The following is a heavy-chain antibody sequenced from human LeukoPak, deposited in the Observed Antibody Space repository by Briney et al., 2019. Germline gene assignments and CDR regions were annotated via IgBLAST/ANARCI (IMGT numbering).Heavy chain of an antibody. CDR1: GGSVSSGDYY. V-gene: IGHV4-61*02. D-gene: IGHD2-2*01. CDR3: ARGFVPAGMAPYHYMDV. Sequence: SETLSLTCTVSGGSVSSGDYYWTWIRQPAGKGLEWIGRIYTSDNTIYNPSLRGRVTMSVDTSKSQFSLRLTSVTAADTAVYFCARGFVPAGMAPYHYMDVWGKGTTVTVSS. CDR2: IYTSDNT. J-gene: IGHJ6*03.